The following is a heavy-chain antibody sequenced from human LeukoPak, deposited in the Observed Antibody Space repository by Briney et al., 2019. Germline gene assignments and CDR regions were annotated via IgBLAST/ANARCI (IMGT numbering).Heavy chain of an antibody. CDR2: IIPIFGTA. V-gene: IGHV1-69*05. CDR1: GGTFSSYA. J-gene: IGHJ4*02. D-gene: IGHD3-22*01. CDR3: AVGAYYYDSSGLN. Sequence: SVKVSCKASGGTFSSYAISWVRQALGQGLEWMGGIIPIFGTANYAQKFQGRVTITTDESTSTAYMELSSLRSEDTAVYYCAVGAYYYDSSGLNWGQGTLVTVSS.